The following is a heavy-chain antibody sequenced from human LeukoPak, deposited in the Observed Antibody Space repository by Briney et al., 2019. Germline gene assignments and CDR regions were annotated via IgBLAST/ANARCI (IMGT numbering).Heavy chain of an antibody. CDR3: ARDRGSGWHLDY. Sequence: PSETVSLTCTVSGDSISGYYWNLIRQPAGKGLEWIGRMYSSGSTNYSPSLKSRVTMSADTSKNQFSLKLRSVTPADTAVYYCARDRGSGWHLDYWGQGTLVTVSS. CDR1: GDSISGYY. J-gene: IGHJ4*02. V-gene: IGHV4-4*07. CDR2: MYSSGST. D-gene: IGHD6-19*01.